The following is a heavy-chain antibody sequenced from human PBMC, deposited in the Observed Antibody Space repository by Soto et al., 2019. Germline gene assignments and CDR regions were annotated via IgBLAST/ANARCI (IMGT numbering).Heavy chain of an antibody. CDR3: TTENYYDSSGYWVAFDI. CDR1: EITFGIAW. CDR2: IKSKTDGGTA. Sequence: GGSLRLSCAASEITFGIAWMGWVRQAPGRGLEWVGRIKSKTDGGTADYVAPGKGRFAISRDDSKNTLYLEINSLKAEDTAMYYCTTENYYDSSGYWVAFDIWGQGTMVTVSS. J-gene: IGHJ3*02. V-gene: IGHV3-15*01. D-gene: IGHD3-22*01.